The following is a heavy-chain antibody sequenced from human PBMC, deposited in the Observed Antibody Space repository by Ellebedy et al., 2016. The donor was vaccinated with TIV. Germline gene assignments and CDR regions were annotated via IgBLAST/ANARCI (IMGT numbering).Heavy chain of an antibody. Sequence: GGSLRLXCAASGFTFSSYAMSWVRQAPGKGLEWVSAISGSGGSTYYADSVKGRFTISRDNSKNTLYLQMNSLRAEDTAVYYCARGGLTGYYPFDYWGQGTLVTVSS. V-gene: IGHV3-23*01. CDR3: ARGGLTGYYPFDY. J-gene: IGHJ4*02. CDR1: GFTFSSYA. CDR2: ISGSGGST. D-gene: IGHD3-9*01.